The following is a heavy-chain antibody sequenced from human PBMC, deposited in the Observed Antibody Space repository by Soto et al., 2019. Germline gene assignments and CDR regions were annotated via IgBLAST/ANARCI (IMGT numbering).Heavy chain of an antibody. V-gene: IGHV3-21*01. CDR1: GFTFSSYS. Sequence: LRLSCAASGFTFSSYSMNWVRQAPGKGLEWVSSISSSSSYIYYADSVKGRFTISRDNAKNSLYLQMNSLRAEDTAVYYCARDAGIDWSSWFDPWGQGTLVTVSS. D-gene: IGHD1-1*01. CDR2: ISSSSSYI. J-gene: IGHJ5*02. CDR3: ARDAGIDWSSWFDP.